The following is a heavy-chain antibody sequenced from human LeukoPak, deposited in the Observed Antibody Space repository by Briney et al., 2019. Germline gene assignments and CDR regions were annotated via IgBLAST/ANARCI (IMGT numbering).Heavy chain of an antibody. CDR3: AREVGYYYDSSGYYGWFDP. V-gene: IGHV4-34*01. Sequence: GSLRLSCAASGFIFSSYEMNWVRQAPGKGLEWIGEINHSGSTNYNPSLKSRVTISVDTSKNQFSLKLSSVTAADTAVYYCAREVGYYYDSSGYYGWFDPWGQGTLVTVSS. CDR2: INHSGST. J-gene: IGHJ5*02. D-gene: IGHD3-22*01. CDR1: GFIFSSYE.